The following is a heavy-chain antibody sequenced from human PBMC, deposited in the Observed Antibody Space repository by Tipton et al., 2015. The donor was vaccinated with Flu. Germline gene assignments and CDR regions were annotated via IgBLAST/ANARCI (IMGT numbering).Heavy chain of an antibody. Sequence: TLSLTCTVSGGSINNDYWSWIRQPPGKGLEWIGYIYYSGITNYNPSLKSRVTMSVDTSKNQFSLKLSSVTAADTAVYYCAAVMVANWFDPWGQGTLVTVSS. J-gene: IGHJ5*02. CDR2: IYYSGIT. V-gene: IGHV4-59*01. CDR3: AAVMVANWFDP. D-gene: IGHD2-15*01. CDR1: GGSINNDY.